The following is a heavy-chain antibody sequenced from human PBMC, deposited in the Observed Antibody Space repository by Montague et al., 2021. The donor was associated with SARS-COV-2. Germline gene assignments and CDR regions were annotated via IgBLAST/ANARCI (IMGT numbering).Heavy chain of an antibody. CDR1: GFSLSTSGVG. J-gene: IGHJ4*02. D-gene: IGHD3-10*01. CDR2: IYWDDDK. CDR3: VHGGQYASLIRGVKSAKRMCYFDF. V-gene: IGHV2-5*02. Sequence: PALVKPTQTVTLTCTFSGFSLSTSGVGVGWIRQPPGKALEWLSLIYWDDDKRYSPSLRTRLTTTKDTSQNQVVLTLTNMDPMDTATYFCVHGGQYASLIRGVKSAKRMCYFDFWGQGILVTVSS.